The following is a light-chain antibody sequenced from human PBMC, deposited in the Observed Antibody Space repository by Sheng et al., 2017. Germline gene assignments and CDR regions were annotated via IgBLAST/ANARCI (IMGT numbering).Light chain of an antibody. CDR2: GAS. Sequence: ETVMTQSPATLSVSPGERATLSCRASQNVFSNLAWYQQKPGQAPRLLIYGASTRATGIPARFSGSGSGTEFTLTISRLEPEDSAVYYCHHYGSSPFTFGPGTTVDIK. V-gene: IGKV3-15*01. CDR3: HHYGSSPFT. J-gene: IGKJ3*01. CDR1: QNVFSN.